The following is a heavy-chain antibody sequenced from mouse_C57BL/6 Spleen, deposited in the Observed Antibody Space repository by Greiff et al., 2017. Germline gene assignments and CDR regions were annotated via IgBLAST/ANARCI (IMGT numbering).Heavy chain of an antibody. D-gene: IGHD2-4*01. CDR2: LYPGDGDT. V-gene: IGHV1-82*01. J-gene: IGHJ2*01. CDR3: ARCPSTMITTYYFDY. Sequence: QVQLQQSGPELVKPGASVKISCKASGYAFSSSWMNWVKQRPGKGLEWIGRLYPGDGDTNYNGKFKGKATLTADKSSSTAYMQLSSLTSEDSAVYVCARCPSTMITTYYFDYGGQGTTLTVSS. CDR1: GYAFSSSW.